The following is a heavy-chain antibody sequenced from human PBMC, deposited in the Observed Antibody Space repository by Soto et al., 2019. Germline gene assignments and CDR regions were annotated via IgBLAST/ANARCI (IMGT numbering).Heavy chain of an antibody. D-gene: IGHD3-10*01. CDR1: GFTVSSKY. CDR3: AGETYYYGSGNYGWFDP. J-gene: IGHJ5*02. CDR2: IYPGGNT. Sequence: GGSLRLSCVASGFTVSSKYMNWVRQAPGKGLEWVSVIYPGGNTYYADSVKGRFTISRDSSKNTLYLQMNSLRAEDTAVYYCAGETYYYGSGNYGWFDPWGQGTLVTVSS. V-gene: IGHV3-53*01.